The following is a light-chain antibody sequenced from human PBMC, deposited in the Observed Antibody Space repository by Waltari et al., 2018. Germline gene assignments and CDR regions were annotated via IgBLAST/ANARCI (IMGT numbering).Light chain of an antibody. CDR3: MQALETIFT. V-gene: IGKV2-28*01. Sequence: DLVMTQSQLSLSVIPGEPASISCRSSRSLLHSNGYTYLDWYLQKPGQSPQLLIYLGSYRASGVPDRFSGSGSGTDFTLKISRVEAEDVGVYYCMQALETIFTFGPGTKVDIK. CDR2: LGS. CDR1: RSLLHSNGYTY. J-gene: IGKJ3*01.